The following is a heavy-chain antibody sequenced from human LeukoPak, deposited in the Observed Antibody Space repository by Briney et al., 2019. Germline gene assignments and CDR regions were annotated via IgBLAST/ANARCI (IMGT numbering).Heavy chain of an antibody. J-gene: IGHJ4*02. V-gene: IGHV4-39*07. CDR2: IYYSGST. CDR3: GRYKSTLGPFDF. CDR1: GGSISSSSYY. Sequence: SETLSLTCTVSGGSISSSSYYWGWIRQPPGKGLEWIGSIYYSGSTYYNPSLKSRVTISVDTSKNQFSLKLSSVTAADTAIYYCGRYKSTLGPFDFWGQGTLVTVSS. D-gene: IGHD2/OR15-2a*01.